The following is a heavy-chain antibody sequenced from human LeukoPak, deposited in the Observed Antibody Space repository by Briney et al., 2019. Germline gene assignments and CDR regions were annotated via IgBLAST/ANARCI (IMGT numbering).Heavy chain of an antibody. Sequence: SETLSLTCTVSGGSISIGGYYWSWIRQHPGKGLEWIGYIYYSGITYYNPSLKSRVTISVDTSKNQFSLYLGSVTAADTAVYYCARVTSGEFADYWGQGTLVTVSS. CDR2: IYYSGIT. CDR3: ARVTSGEFADY. CDR1: GGSISIGGYY. V-gene: IGHV4-31*03. J-gene: IGHJ4*02. D-gene: IGHD3-10*01.